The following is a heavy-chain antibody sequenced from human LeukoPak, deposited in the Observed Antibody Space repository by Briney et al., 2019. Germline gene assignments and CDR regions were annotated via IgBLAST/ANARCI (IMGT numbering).Heavy chain of an antibody. Sequence: SETLSLTCTVSGGSISRYYWSWLRQPPGKGLEWIGYIYYSGGTNYNPSLKSRVTMSVDTSKNQFSLKLSSVTAADTAVYYCARDNGSGYYYDYWGQGTLVTVSS. CDR3: ARDNGSGYYYDY. D-gene: IGHD3-22*01. CDR2: IYYSGGT. V-gene: IGHV4-59*01. J-gene: IGHJ4*02. CDR1: GGSISRYY.